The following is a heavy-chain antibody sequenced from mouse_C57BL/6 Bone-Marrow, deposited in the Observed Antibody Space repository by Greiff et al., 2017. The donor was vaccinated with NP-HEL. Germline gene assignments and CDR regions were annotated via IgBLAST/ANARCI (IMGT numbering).Heavy chain of an antibody. Sequence: QVQLQQSGAELVRPGASVKLSCKDSGYTFTYYYINWVKQRPGQGLEWIARIYPGSGNTYYNEKFKGKATLTAEKSSSTAYMQLSSLTSEDSAVYFCARFEGSSYDAMDYWGQGTSVTVSS. CDR3: ARFEGSSYDAMDY. V-gene: IGHV1-76*01. D-gene: IGHD1-1*01. J-gene: IGHJ4*01. CDR2: IYPGSGNT. CDR1: GYTFTYYY.